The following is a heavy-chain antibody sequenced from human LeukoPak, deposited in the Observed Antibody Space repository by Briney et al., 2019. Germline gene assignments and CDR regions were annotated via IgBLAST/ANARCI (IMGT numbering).Heavy chain of an antibody. CDR2: ISSSSSYI. J-gene: IGHJ4*02. CDR1: GYTFSSYS. Sequence: PGGSLRLSCAASGYTFSSYSMNWVCQAQGQGLEWVSSISSSSSYIYYADSVEGRFTISRDNAKNSLYLQMNSLRAEDTAVYYCARDSAVAGTYWGQGALVTVSS. CDR3: ARDSAVAGTY. V-gene: IGHV3-21*01. D-gene: IGHD6-19*01.